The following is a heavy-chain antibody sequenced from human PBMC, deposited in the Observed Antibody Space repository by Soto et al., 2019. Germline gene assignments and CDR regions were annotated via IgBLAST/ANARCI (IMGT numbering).Heavy chain of an antibody. J-gene: IGHJ4*02. D-gene: IGHD6-13*01. V-gene: IGHV3-74*01. CDR1: GFTFSSYW. CDR3: ARVPFVRGIAAAGIEYFDY. Sequence: GGSLRLSCAASGFTFSSYWMHWVRQAPGKGLVWVSRINSDGSSTSYADSVKGRFTISRDNAKNTLYLQMNSLRAEDTAVYYCARVPFVRGIAAAGIEYFDYWGQGTLVTVSS. CDR2: INSDGSST.